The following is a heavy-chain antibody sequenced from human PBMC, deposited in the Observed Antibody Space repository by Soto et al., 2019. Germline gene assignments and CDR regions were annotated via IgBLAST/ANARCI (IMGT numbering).Heavy chain of an antibody. Sequence: PGASLKISCKGSGYSFTSYWIGWVRQMPGKGLEWMGIIYPGDSDTRYSPSFQGQVTISADKSISTAYLQWSSLKDSDTDMYYCERLTYYYDRSGLGLWVLDPFVIWGQGKMVTVSS. CDR1: GYSFTSYW. D-gene: IGHD3-22*01. CDR2: IYPGDSDT. J-gene: IGHJ3*02. CDR3: ERLTYYYDRSGLGLWVLDPFVI. V-gene: IGHV5-51*01.